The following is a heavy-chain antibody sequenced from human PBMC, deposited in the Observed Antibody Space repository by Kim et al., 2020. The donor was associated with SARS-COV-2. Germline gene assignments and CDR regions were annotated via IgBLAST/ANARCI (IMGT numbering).Heavy chain of an antibody. CDR2: IWHDGSNK. Sequence: GGSLRLSCAASGFTFRTYGMHWVRQAPGKGLEWVAVIWHDGSNKYYADSLKGRFTISRDNSKNTLYLQMNILRVEDTAVYYCAKDAYQLLQLDFWGQGTLVTVSS. J-gene: IGHJ4*02. D-gene: IGHD2-2*01. CDR3: AKDAYQLLQLDF. CDR1: GFTFRTYG. V-gene: IGHV3-33*06.